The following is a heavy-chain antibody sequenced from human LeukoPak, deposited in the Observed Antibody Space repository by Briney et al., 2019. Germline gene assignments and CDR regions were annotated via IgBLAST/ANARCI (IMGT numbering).Heavy chain of an antibody. Sequence: PSQTLSLTCTVSGGSISSGDYYWSWIRQPPGTGLEWIGYIYYSGSTYYNASLKSRVTISRDTSKNQFSLKLNSVTAADTAVYYCARDRNYYGSGSLNWFDPWGQGTLVTVSS. D-gene: IGHD3-10*01. CDR1: GGSISSGDYY. J-gene: IGHJ5*02. CDR2: IYYSGST. CDR3: ARDRNYYGSGSLNWFDP. V-gene: IGHV4-30-4*01.